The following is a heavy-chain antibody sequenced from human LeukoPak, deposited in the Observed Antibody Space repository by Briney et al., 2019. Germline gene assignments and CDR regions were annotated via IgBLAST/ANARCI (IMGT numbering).Heavy chain of an antibody. J-gene: IGHJ5*02. Sequence: GGSLRLSCAASGFTFSSYEMNWVRQAPGKGLEWVSYISSSGSTIYYADSVKGRFTNSRDNAKNSLYLQMNSLRAEDTAVYYCARENDILTAYPNNWFDPWGQGTQVIVSS. CDR1: GFTFSSYE. V-gene: IGHV3-48*03. D-gene: IGHD3-9*01. CDR3: ARENDILTAYPNNWFDP. CDR2: ISSSGSTI.